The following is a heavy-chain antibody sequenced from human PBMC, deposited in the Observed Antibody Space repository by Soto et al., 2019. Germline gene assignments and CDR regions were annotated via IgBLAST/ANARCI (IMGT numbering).Heavy chain of an antibody. CDR2: ISSNSAYI. V-gene: IGHV3-21*01. CDR3: TRDASRDSSARGWFDP. Sequence: GGSLVLSCASSVFTFRIFTMNWVRQAPGKGLEWVSTISSNSAYIYYTDALRGRFTISRDNAKNSLHLQMNSLRAEDTAVYYCTRDASRDSSARGWFDPWGPGTMVTVSS. CDR1: VFTFRIFT. J-gene: IGHJ5*02. D-gene: IGHD6-13*01.